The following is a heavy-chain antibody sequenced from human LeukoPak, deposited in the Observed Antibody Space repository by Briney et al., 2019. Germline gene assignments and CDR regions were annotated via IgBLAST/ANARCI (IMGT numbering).Heavy chain of an antibody. V-gene: IGHV3-15*01. CDR3: TTDRHSSVHYYYMDV. CDR1: GFTFSNAW. CDR2: IKSKTDGGTT. Sequence: GGSLRLSCAASGFTFSNAWMSWVRHAPGKGLEWVGRIKSKTDGGTTDYAAPVKGRFTISRDDSKNTLYLQMNSLKTEDTAVYNCTTDRHSSVHYYYMDVWGKGTTVTVSS. D-gene: IGHD3-22*01. J-gene: IGHJ6*03.